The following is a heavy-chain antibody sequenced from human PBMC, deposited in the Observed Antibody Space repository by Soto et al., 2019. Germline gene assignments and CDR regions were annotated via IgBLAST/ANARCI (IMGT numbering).Heavy chain of an antibody. D-gene: IGHD2-15*01. CDR3: ARGRDAASQFYSPHGMDV. CDR2: IHPSAGGT. Sequence: ASLKGYCNTSGYTFTGDYMHWVRQAPGQGLEWVGWIHPSAGGTGYAERLRDRVTMTRDTSTNTAYMELRRLRSDDTAIYFCARGRDAASQFYSPHGMDVWGQGTTVPGSS. J-gene: IGHJ6*02. V-gene: IGHV1-2*02. CDR1: GYTFTGDY.